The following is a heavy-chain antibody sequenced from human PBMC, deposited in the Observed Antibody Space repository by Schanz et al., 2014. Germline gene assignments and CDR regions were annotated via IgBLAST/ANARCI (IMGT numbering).Heavy chain of an antibody. V-gene: IGHV3-66*01. CDR2: TYSGGST. CDR3: ASVIMVAGNHRDGRDV. CDR1: GFIVSSTY. J-gene: IGHJ6*02. D-gene: IGHD6-19*01. Sequence: EVQLVESGGGLVKPGGSLRLSCAASGFIVSSTYMTWVRQAPGKGLEWVSITYSGGSTYYADSVKGRFTISRDNARSSLYLQMSSLRDGDTAVYYCASVIMVAGNHRDGRDVWGQGTTVIVSS.